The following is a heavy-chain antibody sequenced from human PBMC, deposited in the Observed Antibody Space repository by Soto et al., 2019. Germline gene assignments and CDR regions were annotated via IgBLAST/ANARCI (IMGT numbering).Heavy chain of an antibody. CDR3: AHSPRITMYDY. V-gene: IGHV2-5*02. CDR2: IYWDDDK. D-gene: IGHD3-10*02. J-gene: IGHJ4*02. CDR1: GFSLSTNGVG. Sequence: QITLKESGPTLVKPTQTLTLTCTFSGFSLSTNGVGVGWIRQPPGKALEWLSLIYWDDDKRYSPSLKSRLTITKDTSKNRVVLTMTNMDPVDTATYYCAHSPRITMYDYWGQGTLVTVSS.